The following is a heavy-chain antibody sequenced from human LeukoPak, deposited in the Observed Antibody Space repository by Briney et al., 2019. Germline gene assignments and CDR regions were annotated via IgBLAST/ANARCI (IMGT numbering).Heavy chain of an antibody. CDR1: GDSISSSSFY. J-gene: IGHJ3*02. CDR3: ARRGVSWKELSYAFDI. CDR2: IYYSGST. D-gene: IGHD5-18*01. Sequence: SETLSLTCTVSGDSISSSSFYWGRIRQPPGKGLEWIGSIYYSGSTFFNPSLKSRVTISVDTSKNQFSLTLSFVTAADTAVYYCARRGVSWKELSYAFDIWGQGTMVTVSS. V-gene: IGHV4-39*01.